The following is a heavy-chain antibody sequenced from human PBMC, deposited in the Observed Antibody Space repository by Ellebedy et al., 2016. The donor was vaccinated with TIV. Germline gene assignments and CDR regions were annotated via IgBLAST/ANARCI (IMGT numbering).Heavy chain of an antibody. Sequence: GESLKISCAASGFTFSHYYMTWVRQAPGKGLEWVANIDQNGGEKSYVDSVKGRFTISRDNANNSLFLQMNSLGVEDTAVYYCASDGDSSSSDPLGYWGQGTVVTVSP. CDR2: IDQNGGEK. V-gene: IGHV3-7*01. CDR3: ASDGDSSSSDPLGY. J-gene: IGHJ4*02. CDR1: GFTFSHYY. D-gene: IGHD6-6*01.